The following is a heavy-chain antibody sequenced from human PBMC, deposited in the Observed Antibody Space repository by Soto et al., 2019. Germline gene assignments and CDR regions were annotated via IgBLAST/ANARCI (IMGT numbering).Heavy chain of an antibody. V-gene: IGHV4-31*03. CDR3: ARAPRWFGEFDQYYYYYYGMDV. CDR2: IYYSGST. D-gene: IGHD3-10*01. Sequence: QVQLQESGPGLVKPSQTLSLTCTVSGGSISSGGYYWSWIRQHPGKGLEWIGYIYYSGSTYYNPSLKSRVTISVDTSKNQVSLQLSSVTAADTAVYYCARAPRWFGEFDQYYYYYYGMDVWGQGTTVTVSS. CDR1: GGSISSGGYY. J-gene: IGHJ6*02.